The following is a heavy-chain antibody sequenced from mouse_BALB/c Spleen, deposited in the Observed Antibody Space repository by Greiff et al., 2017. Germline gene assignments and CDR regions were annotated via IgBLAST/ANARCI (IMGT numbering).Heavy chain of an antibody. CDR3: AREGYDYDAMDY. CDR2: IWAGGST. Sequence: QVQLKESGPGLVAPSQSLSITCTVSGFSLTSYGVPWVRQPPGKGLEWLGVIWAGGSTNYNSALMSRLSISKDNSKSQVFLQMNSLQTDDTAMYYCAREGYDYDAMDYWGQGTSVTVSA. V-gene: IGHV2-9*02. J-gene: IGHJ4*01. CDR1: GFSLTSYG. D-gene: IGHD3-1*01.